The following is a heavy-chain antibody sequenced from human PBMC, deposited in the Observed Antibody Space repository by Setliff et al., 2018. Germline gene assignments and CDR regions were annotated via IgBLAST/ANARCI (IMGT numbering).Heavy chain of an antibody. V-gene: IGHV4-39*07. J-gene: IGHJ5*02. CDR3: ARGFTAQPAMLRGNWFDP. D-gene: IGHD3-16*01. Sequence: SETLSLTCTVSGGSISSSTNYWGWIRQPPGKGLEXIGXXXXXXXXXXXXXLKSRXXISEDTSKSQSSLKLSSVTAADTAVYYCARGFTAQPAMLRGNWFDPWGRGTLVTVSS. CDR2: XXXXXXX. CDR1: GGSISSSTNY.